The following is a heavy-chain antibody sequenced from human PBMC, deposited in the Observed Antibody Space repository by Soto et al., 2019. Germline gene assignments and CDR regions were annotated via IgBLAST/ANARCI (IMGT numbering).Heavy chain of an antibody. Sequence: ASVKVSCKASGYTFTSYGISWVRQAPGQGLEWMGWISAYNGNTNYAQKLQGRVTMTTDTSTSTAYMELRSLRSDDTAVYYCARWTMVRGVIPSAADYWGQGTLVTSPQ. CDR1: GYTFTSYG. J-gene: IGHJ4*02. CDR2: ISAYNGNT. V-gene: IGHV1-18*01. CDR3: ARWTMVRGVIPSAADY. D-gene: IGHD3-10*01.